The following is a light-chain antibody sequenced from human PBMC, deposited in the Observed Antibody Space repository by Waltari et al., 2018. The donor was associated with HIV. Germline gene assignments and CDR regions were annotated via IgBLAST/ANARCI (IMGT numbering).Light chain of an antibody. Sequence: QSALTQPASVSGSPGQSITISCTGTSSDVGGYIYVSWYQQHPGKAPKLMIYDVSNRRSGVSNRFSGSKSGNTASLTISGLQAEDEADYYCSSYTSSSVVFGGGTKLTVL. CDR1: SSDVGGYIY. CDR3: SSYTSSSVV. CDR2: DVS. J-gene: IGLJ2*01. V-gene: IGLV2-14*03.